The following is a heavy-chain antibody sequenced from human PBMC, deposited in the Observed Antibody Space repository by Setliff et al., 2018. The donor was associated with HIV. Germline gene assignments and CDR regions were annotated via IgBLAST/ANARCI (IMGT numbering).Heavy chain of an antibody. V-gene: IGHV3-73*01. J-gene: IGHJ4*02. CDR1: GFTFSGSA. D-gene: IGHD5-12*01. CDR3: SCSGYDSYFDY. CDR2: IRSETNTYAT. Sequence: GGSLRLSCAASGFTFSGSAMHWVRQASGKGLEWVGRIRSETNTYATAYAASVKGRLTISRDDSKNTAYLQMNSLKTEDTAVYYCSCSGYDSYFDYWGREPRSPSPQ.